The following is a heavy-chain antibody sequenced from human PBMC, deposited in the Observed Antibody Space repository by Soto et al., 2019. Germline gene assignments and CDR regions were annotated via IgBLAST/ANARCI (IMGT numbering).Heavy chain of an antibody. CDR2: ISPYSGNT. CDR1: GYIFVNYG. Sequence: QVQLMQSGDEVRKPGSSVKVSCKASGYIFVNYGIAWVRQAPGNGLEWMGRISPYSGNTHYARKVQGRLTMTTDTSTSTAYMDLGSLTSDDTAVYYGAMVDNYFTPTPQDVCGQGTTVTVSS. D-gene: IGHD5-12*01. CDR3: AMVDNYFTPTPQDV. J-gene: IGHJ6*02. V-gene: IGHV1-18*01.